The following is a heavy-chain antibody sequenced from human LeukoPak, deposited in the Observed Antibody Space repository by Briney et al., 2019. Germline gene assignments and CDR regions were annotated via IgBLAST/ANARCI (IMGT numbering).Heavy chain of an antibody. CDR3: ARVGTVTATTARGYFDY. CDR2: INHSGNT. J-gene: IGHJ4*02. CDR1: GGSFSGYY. Sequence: PSETLSLTCAVYGGSFSGYYWTWIRQSQGKGLEWIGEINHSGNTNYNPSLKSRVTISVDTSKNQFSLKLSSVTAADTAVYYCARVGTVTATTARGYFDYWGQGTLVTVSS. V-gene: IGHV4-34*01. D-gene: IGHD2-21*02.